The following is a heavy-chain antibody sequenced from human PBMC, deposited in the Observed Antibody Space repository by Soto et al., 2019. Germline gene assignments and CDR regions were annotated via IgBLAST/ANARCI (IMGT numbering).Heavy chain of an antibody. V-gene: IGHV4-39*01. Sequence: QLQLQESGPGLVKPSETLSLTCSVSADSINSDNYYWGWIRQPPGKGLEWIGSIYYRGNTYYNPSLKTRVTISLDKSKRQSSLRLNSVTAAASAVYFCARLEGLAIISYYFDYWGQGTLVTVSS. J-gene: IGHJ4*02. D-gene: IGHD3-9*01. CDR3: ARLEGLAIISYYFDY. CDR2: IYYRGNT. CDR1: ADSINSDNYY.